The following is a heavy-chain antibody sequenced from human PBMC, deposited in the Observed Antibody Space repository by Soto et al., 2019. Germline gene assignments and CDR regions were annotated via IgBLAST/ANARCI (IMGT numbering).Heavy chain of an antibody. CDR1: GDSVSSNSAA. Sequence: PSQTLSLTCAISGDSVSSNSAAWNWIRQSPSRGLEWLGRTYYRSKWYNDYAVSVKSRITINPDTSKNQFSLRLNSVTPEDTAVYYCARRPPLTIFGVVIIPDNWFDPWGQGTLVTVSS. J-gene: IGHJ5*02. CDR2: TYYRSKWYN. D-gene: IGHD3-3*01. V-gene: IGHV6-1*01. CDR3: ARRPPLTIFGVVIIPDNWFDP.